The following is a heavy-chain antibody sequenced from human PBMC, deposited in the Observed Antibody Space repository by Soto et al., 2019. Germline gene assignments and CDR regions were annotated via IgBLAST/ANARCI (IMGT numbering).Heavy chain of an antibody. Sequence: GGSLRLSCLASGFTFNSFWMSWVRQAPGKGLEWVANIKQDASETHYGDSVKGRFSIFRDNARNSLYLQMNSLTAEDTALYYCARYLSSGPIDYWGRGTLVTVSS. CDR2: IKQDASET. CDR3: ARYLSSGPIDY. J-gene: IGHJ4*02. CDR1: GFTFNSFW. V-gene: IGHV3-7*04. D-gene: IGHD2-8*02.